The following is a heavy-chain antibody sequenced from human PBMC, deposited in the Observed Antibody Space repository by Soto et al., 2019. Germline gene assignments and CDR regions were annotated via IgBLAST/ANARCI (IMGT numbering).Heavy chain of an antibody. D-gene: IGHD6-13*01. CDR2: IYYSGST. Sequence: SETLSLTCTVSGVSISSGDYYWSWIRQPPGKGLEWIGYIYYSGSTYYNPSLKSRVTISVDTSKNQFSLKLSSVTAADTAVYYCARDQVIAAENYGMDVWGQGTTVTVSS. J-gene: IGHJ6*02. CDR3: ARDQVIAAENYGMDV. V-gene: IGHV4-30-4*01. CDR1: GVSISSGDYY.